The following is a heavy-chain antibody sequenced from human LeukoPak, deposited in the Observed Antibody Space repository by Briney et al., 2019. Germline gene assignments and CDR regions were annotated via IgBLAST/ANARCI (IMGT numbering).Heavy chain of an antibody. D-gene: IGHD6-13*01. CDR1: GFTFSSYG. CDR2: IWYDGSNK. J-gene: IGHJ4*02. CDR3: ARALVSGYFDY. V-gene: IGHV3-33*01. Sequence: PGGSLRLSCAASGFTFSSYGMHWVRRAPGKGLEWVAVIWYDGSNKYYADSVKGRFTISRDNSKNTLYLQMNSLRAEDTAVYYCARALVSGYFDYWGQGTLVTVSS.